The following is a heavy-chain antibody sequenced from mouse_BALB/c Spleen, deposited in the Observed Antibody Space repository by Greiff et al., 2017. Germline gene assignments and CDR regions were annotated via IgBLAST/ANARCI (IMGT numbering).Heavy chain of an antibody. D-gene: IGHD2-1*01. Sequence: EVQRVESGPSLVKPSQTLSLTCSVTGDSITSCYWNWIRKFPGNKLEYMGYISYSGSTYYNPSLKSRISITRDTSKNLYYLQLNSVTTEDTATYYCARYRDGKPFAYWGQGTLVTVSA. CDR1: GDSITSCY. J-gene: IGHJ3*01. CDR3: ARYRDGKPFAY. V-gene: IGHV3-8*02. CDR2: ISYSGST.